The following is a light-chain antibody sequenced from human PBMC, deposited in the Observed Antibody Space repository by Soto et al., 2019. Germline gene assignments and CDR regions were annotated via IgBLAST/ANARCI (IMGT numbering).Light chain of an antibody. J-gene: IGKJ1*01. CDR3: QQYGRT. CDR1: QSVSSSY. Sequence: EIVLTQSPGTLSLSPGERATLSCRASQSVSSSYLAWYQQKPGQAPRLLIYGASSRATGIPDRFSGSGSGTGFTPTISRLEPEDFAVYYCQQYGRTFGQGTKVEIK. CDR2: GAS. V-gene: IGKV3-20*01.